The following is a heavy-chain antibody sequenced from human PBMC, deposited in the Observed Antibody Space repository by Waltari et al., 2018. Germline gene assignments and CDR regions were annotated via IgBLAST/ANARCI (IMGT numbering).Heavy chain of an antibody. V-gene: IGHV3-30-3*01. D-gene: IGHD1-26*01. CDR3: ARDAPVGFRSHDY. Sequence: QVQLVESGGGVVQPGRSLRLSCAASGFTFSSYGMHWVRQAPGKGLEWVAVISYDGSNKYYADSVKGRFTISRDNSKNTLYLQMNSLRAEDTAVYYCARDAPVGFRSHDYWGQGTLVTVSS. CDR1: GFTFSSYG. J-gene: IGHJ4*02. CDR2: ISYDGSNK.